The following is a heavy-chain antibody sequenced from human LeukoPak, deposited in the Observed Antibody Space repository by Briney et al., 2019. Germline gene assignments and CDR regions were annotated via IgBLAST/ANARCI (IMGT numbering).Heavy chain of an antibody. CDR2: IYSGGST. V-gene: IGHV3-53*01. Sequence: GGSLRLSCAAPGFSVSNNYISWGRQAPGKGLEWVSVIYSGGSTKYADSVKARFTISRDNSKNTVYLQMNSLRAEDTAVYFCARATLDNWGQGTLVTVSS. CDR1: GFSVSNNY. CDR3: ARATLDN. J-gene: IGHJ4*02.